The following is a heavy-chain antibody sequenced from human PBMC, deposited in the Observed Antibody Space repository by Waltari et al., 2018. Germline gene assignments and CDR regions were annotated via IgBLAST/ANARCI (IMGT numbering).Heavy chain of an antibody. CDR2: IWYDGSNK. J-gene: IGHJ4*02. V-gene: IGHV3-33*06. CDR3: AKGMVATMIDY. D-gene: IGHD5-12*01. Sequence: QVQLVESGGGVVQPGRSLRLSCAASGFTFSSYGLHWVRQAPGKGLEWVAVIWYDGSNKYYADSVKGRFTISRDNSKNTLYLQMNSLRVEDTAVYYCAKGMVATMIDYWGQGTMVTVSS. CDR1: GFTFSSYG.